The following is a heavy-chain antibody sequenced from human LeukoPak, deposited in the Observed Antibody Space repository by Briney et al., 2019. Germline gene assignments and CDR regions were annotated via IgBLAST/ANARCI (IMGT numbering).Heavy chain of an antibody. J-gene: IGHJ6*02. D-gene: IGHD2-2*01. Sequence: EASVKVSCKASGGTFSSYAISWVRQAPGQGLEWMGGIIPIFGTANYAQKFQGRVTITADESTSTAYMELSSLRSEDTAVYYCARGYCSSTSCYGGYYYYYYGMDVWGQGTTVTVSS. CDR2: IIPIFGTA. CDR3: ARGYCSSTSCYGGYYYYYYGMDV. V-gene: IGHV1-69*13. CDR1: GGTFSSYA.